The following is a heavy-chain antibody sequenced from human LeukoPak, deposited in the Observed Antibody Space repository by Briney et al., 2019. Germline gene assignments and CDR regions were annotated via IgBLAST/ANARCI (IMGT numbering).Heavy chain of an antibody. CDR1: GFTFSSYA. J-gene: IGHJ4*02. CDR3: ATAYYDILTGYYTPPSY. V-gene: IGHV3-23*01. Sequence: PGGSLRLSCAASGFTFSSYAMSWVRQAPGKGLEWVSAISGSGGSTYYADSVKGRFTISRHNSKNTLYLQMNSLRSDDTAVYYCATAYYDILTGYYTPPSYWGQGTLVTVSS. D-gene: IGHD3-9*01. CDR2: ISGSGGST.